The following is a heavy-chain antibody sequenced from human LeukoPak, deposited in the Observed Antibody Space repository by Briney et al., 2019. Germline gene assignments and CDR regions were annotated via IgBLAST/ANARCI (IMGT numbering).Heavy chain of an antibody. D-gene: IGHD3-10*01. CDR2: INQDGSEK. Sequence: PGGSLRLSCADSGFSFSSYWMTWVRQAPGKGLEWVANINQDGSEKNHVDSVKGRFTISRDNAKKSLYLQMNSLRADDTAVYYCTTDRGFSTLDDWGQGTLVTVSS. J-gene: IGHJ4*02. V-gene: IGHV3-7*01. CDR1: GFSFSSYW. CDR3: TTDRGFSTLDD.